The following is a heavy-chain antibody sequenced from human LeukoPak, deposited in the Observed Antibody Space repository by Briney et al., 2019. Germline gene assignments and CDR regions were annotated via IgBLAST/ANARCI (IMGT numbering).Heavy chain of an antibody. CDR1: GFTFSSYG. CDR3: AKEGGGTRYYDSSGYYYYFDY. CDR2: ISGSGGST. D-gene: IGHD3-22*01. J-gene: IGHJ4*02. V-gene: IGHV3-23*01. Sequence: GGSLRLSCAASGFTFSSYGMSWVRQAPGKGLEWVSAISGSGGSTYYADSVKGRFTISRDNSKNTLYLQMNSLRAEDTAVYYCAKEGGGTRYYDSSGYYYYFDYWGQGTLVTVSS.